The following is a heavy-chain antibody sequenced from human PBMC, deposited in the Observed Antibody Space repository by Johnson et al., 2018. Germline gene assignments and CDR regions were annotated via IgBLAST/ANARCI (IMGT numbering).Heavy chain of an antibody. D-gene: IGHD3-22*01. CDR3: AKDHYDSSGYYRRLYYYYYMDV. V-gene: IGHV4-59*01. Sequence: QVQLQESGPGLVKPSETLSLTCTVSVGSISSYYWSWIRQPPGKGLEWIGYIYYSGSTNYNPSLKSRVTISVDTSKNQFSLKLSSVTAADAAVYYCAKDHYDSSGYYRRLYYYYYMDVWGKGTTVTVAS. CDR2: IYYSGST. CDR1: VGSISSYY. J-gene: IGHJ6*03.